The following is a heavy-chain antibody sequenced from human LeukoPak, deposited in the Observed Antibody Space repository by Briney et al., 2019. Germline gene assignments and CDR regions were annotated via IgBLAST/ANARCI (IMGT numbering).Heavy chain of an antibody. CDR2: MNPKSGDA. V-gene: IGHV1-8*03. CDR1: GYTFTTYD. CDR3: ARGPFGNCGGGPCHFRDIDNWYDP. J-gene: IGHJ5*02. D-gene: IGHD2-21*01. Sequence: ASVKVSCKASGYTFTTYDINWVQQAAGQGFEWMGWMNPKSGDAGYADKFQGRVAITRDTSINTAYLELSALTSDDTAVYYCARGPFGNCGGGPCHFRDIDNWYDPWGQGTLVTVSS.